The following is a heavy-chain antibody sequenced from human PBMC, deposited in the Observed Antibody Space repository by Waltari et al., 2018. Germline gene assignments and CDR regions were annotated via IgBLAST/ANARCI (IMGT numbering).Heavy chain of an antibody. CDR3: AXDPXYNWNIKFYFEX. CDR2: XGGGAXVT. CDR1: GFNFRNSD. J-gene: IGHJ4*02. Sequence: EVXLLESGXGLVQPGESXRLSCDASGFNFRNSDVSWVRQAPGXGLXWVAAXGGGAXVTDYXDSVKDRFIIXRDNSKNTLYLQMNSLRXEDTAIYYXAXDPXYNWNIKFYFEXWGQGVLVTVSS. V-gene: IGHV3-23*01. D-gene: IGHD1-20*01.